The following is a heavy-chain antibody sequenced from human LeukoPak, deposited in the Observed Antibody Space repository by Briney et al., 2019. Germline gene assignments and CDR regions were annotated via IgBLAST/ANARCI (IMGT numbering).Heavy chain of an antibody. CDR3: ARGFHSSSWYYFDY. Sequence: GASVKVSCKASGYTFTGYYMHWVRQAPGQGLELMGRINPNSGGTNYAQKFQGRVTMTRDTSISTAYMELSRLRSDDTAVYYCARGFHSSSWYYFDYWGQGTLVTVSS. D-gene: IGHD6-13*01. CDR1: GYTFTGYY. CDR2: INPNSGGT. J-gene: IGHJ4*02. V-gene: IGHV1-2*06.